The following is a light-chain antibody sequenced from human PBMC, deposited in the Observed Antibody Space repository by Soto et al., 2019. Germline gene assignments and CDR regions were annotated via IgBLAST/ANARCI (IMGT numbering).Light chain of an antibody. Sequence: EIVLTQSPGTLSLSPGERATLSCRASQSVSSSYLAWYQQKPGQAPRLLIYGASSRATGMPDRFSGSGSGTDFTLTISRLEPEDFAVYYFQQYGSSGTFGVGTKVEIK. CDR1: QSVSSSY. CDR3: QQYGSSGT. CDR2: GAS. V-gene: IGKV3-20*01. J-gene: IGKJ4*01.